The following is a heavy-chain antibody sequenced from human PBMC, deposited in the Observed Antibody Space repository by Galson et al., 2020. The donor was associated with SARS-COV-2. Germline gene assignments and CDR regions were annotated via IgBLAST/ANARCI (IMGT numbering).Heavy chain of an antibody. Sequence: GASLRLSCEASGFTFSSYTMMWVRQPPGKGLEFVSGIAHTGASPSYAESVKGRFTISRDNSKNTLYLQINSLRAEDTAIYYCARDPNWDGGIWGQGTMVTVAS. D-gene: IGHD1-1*01. J-gene: IGHJ3*02. CDR1: GFTFSSYT. CDR2: IAHTGASP. CDR3: ARDPNWDGGI. V-gene: IGHV3-23*01.